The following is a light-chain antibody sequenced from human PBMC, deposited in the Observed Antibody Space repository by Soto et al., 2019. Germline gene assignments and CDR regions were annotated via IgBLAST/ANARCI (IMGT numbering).Light chain of an antibody. Sequence: EIVLTQSPATLSLSPGERATLSCRASQSVSSYLVWYQQKPGQAPRLLIYDASNRATGIPARFSGSGSGTDFTLTISRLEPEDFAVYYCQQYGSSGTFGQGTKVDI. V-gene: IGKV3-20*01. J-gene: IGKJ1*01. CDR2: DAS. CDR1: QSVSSY. CDR3: QQYGSSGT.